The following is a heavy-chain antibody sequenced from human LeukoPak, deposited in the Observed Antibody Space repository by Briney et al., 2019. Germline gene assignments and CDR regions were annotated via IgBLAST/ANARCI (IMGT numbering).Heavy chain of an antibody. CDR1: GTSISTYY. Sequence: SETLSLTCTVSGTSISTYYWSWIRQPPGKGLEWVGYLYYSGSTSYNPSLKSRVTISVDTFKNQFSLRLSSVTAADTAVYYCARAGSGYSFDYWGQGTLVTVSS. V-gene: IGHV4-59*08. J-gene: IGHJ4*02. CDR2: LYYSGST. CDR3: ARAGSGYSFDY. D-gene: IGHD3-10*01.